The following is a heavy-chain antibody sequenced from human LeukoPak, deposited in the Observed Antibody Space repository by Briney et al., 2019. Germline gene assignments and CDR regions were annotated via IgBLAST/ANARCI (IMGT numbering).Heavy chain of an antibody. CDR1: GFSFSDYS. V-gene: IGHV3-48*02. D-gene: IGHD3/OR15-3a*01. CDR2: ISSSTTIK. CDR3: VRDRDWSFDY. Sequence: GGSLRLSCEASGFSFSDYSMNWVRQAPGKGLEWVSYISSSTTIKDYADSVKGRFTISRDNAKNSLYLQMNSLRDEDTAVYYCVRDRDWSFDYWGQGTLVTVSS. J-gene: IGHJ4*02.